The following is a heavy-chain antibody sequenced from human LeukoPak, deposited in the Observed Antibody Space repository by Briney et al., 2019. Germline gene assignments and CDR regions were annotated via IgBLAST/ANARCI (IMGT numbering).Heavy chain of an antibody. J-gene: IGHJ3*02. CDR3: ATQKVLLTVTTSALDI. CDR1: GYTFTSYD. V-gene: IGHV1-8*01. CDR2: MNPNSGNT. Sequence: GASVKVSCKASGYTFTSYDINWVRQATGQGLEWMGWMNPNSGNTGYAQKFQGRVTMTEDTSTDTAYMELSSLRSEDTAVYYCATQKVLLTVTTSALDIWGQGTMVTVSS. D-gene: IGHD4-17*01.